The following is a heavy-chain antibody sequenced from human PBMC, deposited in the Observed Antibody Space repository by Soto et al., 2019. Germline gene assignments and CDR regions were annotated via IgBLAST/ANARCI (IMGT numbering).Heavy chain of an antibody. CDR2: IYPGDSEN. CDR1: GYNFTPFW. J-gene: IGHJ4*02. V-gene: IGHV5-51*01. D-gene: IGHD3-9*01. CDR3: ARLGFPGAIYFDA. Sequence: PGESLKISCKGPGYNFTPFWIGRVRHMPGPSLEWVGIIYPGDSENKYSPDFHGQVTISADRSTNTAYLQWRRLRASDTAMYYCARLGFPGAIYFDAWGLGTLVTVSS.